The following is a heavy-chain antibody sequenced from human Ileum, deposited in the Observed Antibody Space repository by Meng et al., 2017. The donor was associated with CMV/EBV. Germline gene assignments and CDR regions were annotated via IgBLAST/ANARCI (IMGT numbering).Heavy chain of an antibody. D-gene: IGHD3-9*01. CDR1: GFTFNRYY. CDR2: ISTTDRYI. Sequence: GGSLRLSCAASGFTFNRYYMNWVRQAPGKGLEWVASISTTDRYIRYAGSVKGRFTISRDNVQNSIYLQMSDLRAEDTAVYYCARDDFDYQKFCDFWGQGTLVTVSS. CDR3: ARDDFDYQKFCDF. V-gene: IGHV3-21*01. J-gene: IGHJ4*02.